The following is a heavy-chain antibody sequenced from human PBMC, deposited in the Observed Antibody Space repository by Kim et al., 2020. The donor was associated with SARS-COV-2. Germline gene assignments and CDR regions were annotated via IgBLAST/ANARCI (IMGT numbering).Heavy chain of an antibody. J-gene: IGHJ5*02. V-gene: IGHV4-34*01. Sequence: SETLSLTCAVYGGSFSGYYWSWIRQPPGKGLEWIGEINHSGSTNYNPSLKSRVTISVDTSKNQFSLKLSSVTAADTAVYYCARGVLRFLEWLLLDWFDPCGQGTLVTVSS. D-gene: IGHD3-3*01. CDR1: GGSFSGYY. CDR3: ARGVLRFLEWLLLDWFDP. CDR2: INHSGST.